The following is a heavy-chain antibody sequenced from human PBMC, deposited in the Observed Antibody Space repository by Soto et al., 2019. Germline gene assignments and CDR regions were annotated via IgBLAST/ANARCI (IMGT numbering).Heavy chain of an antibody. CDR1: GFTFSSYA. J-gene: IGHJ3*02. CDR2: ISSDGSNK. Sequence: QVQLWESGGGVVQPGRSLRLSCAASGFTFSSYAMHWVRQAPGKSLAWVEVISSDGSNKYYADSVKGRFTLSRDNSKNTLYLQMHSLRAEDTAVYYCARRRASSAFDIWGQGTMVTVS. D-gene: IGHD6-6*01. V-gene: IGHV3-30*14. CDR3: ARRRASSAFDI.